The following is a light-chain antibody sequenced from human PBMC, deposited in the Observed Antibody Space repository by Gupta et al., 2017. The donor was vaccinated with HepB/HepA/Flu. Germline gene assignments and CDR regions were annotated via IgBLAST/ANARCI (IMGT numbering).Light chain of an antibody. CDR2: GGS. J-gene: IGKJ4*01. Sequence: EIVLTQSPGTLSLSPGERATLSCRVSQSVSSSNLAWYQQKPGQAPSLLIYGGSNRATGIPDRFSGSGSGTDFTLTVSRLEPEDFAVYYCQQYQSSPITFGGGTKVEIK. CDR1: QSVSSSN. CDR3: QQYQSSPIT. V-gene: IGKV3-20*01.